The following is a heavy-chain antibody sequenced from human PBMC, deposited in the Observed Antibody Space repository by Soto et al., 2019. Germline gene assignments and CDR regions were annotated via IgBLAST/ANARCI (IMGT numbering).Heavy chain of an antibody. CDR2: ISHSGSTR. CDR3: ARVYGDYVVDY. V-gene: IGHV3-11*01. Sequence: QVQLVESGGGLVRPGGSLRLSCAASGFTFSDYYMSRIRQAPGKGLGWVSYISHSGSTRYYADSVKGRFTLSRDNAKNSLFLQMNSLRAEDTAVYFCARVYGDYVVDYWGQGTLVTVSS. J-gene: IGHJ4*02. CDR1: GFTFSDYY. D-gene: IGHD4-17*01.